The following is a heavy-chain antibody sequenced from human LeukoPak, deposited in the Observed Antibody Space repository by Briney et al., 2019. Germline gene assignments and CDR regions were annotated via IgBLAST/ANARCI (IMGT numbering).Heavy chain of an antibody. D-gene: IGHD1-26*01. CDR3: ARTYSGSYYESDY. CDR1: GDSISGYY. J-gene: IGHJ4*02. Sequence: SETLSLTCTVSGDSISGYYWSWIRQPPGKGLEWIGTIYYSGSTYYNPSLKSRVTISVDTSKNQFSLKLSSVTAADTAVYYCARTYSGSYYESDYWGQGTLVTVSS. CDR2: IYYSGST. V-gene: IGHV4-59*04.